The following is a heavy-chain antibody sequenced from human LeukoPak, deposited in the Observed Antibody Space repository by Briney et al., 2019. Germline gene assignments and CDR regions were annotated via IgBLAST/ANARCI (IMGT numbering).Heavy chain of an antibody. D-gene: IGHD4-17*01. Sequence: GGSLRLSCAASGFPFSTYGISWVRQAPGKGPEWVSAITGSGDFAKYADSVRGRFTISRDNSKNTVYLQMNSLTVEDTALYYCTKRITATAPFDSWGQGALVIVSS. V-gene: IGHV3-23*01. CDR1: GFPFSTYG. CDR3: TKRITATAPFDS. CDR2: ITGSGDFA. J-gene: IGHJ4*02.